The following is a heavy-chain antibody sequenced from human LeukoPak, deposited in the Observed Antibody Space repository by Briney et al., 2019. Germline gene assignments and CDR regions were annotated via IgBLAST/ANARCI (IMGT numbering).Heavy chain of an antibody. J-gene: IGHJ4*02. CDR1: GGSISSYY. CDR3: ARGARGSYSY. CDR2: IFYSGST. Sequence: PSETLSLTCTVSGGSISSYYWSWIRQPPGKGLEWIGYIFYSGSTNYNPSLKSRVTISVDTSKNQFSLNLSSVTAADPAVYYCARGARGSYSYWGQGTLVTVSS. D-gene: IGHD1-26*01. V-gene: IGHV4-59*08.